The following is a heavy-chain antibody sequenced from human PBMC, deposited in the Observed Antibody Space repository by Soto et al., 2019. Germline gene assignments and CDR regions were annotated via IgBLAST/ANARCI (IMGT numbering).Heavy chain of an antibody. V-gene: IGHV4-38-2*01. CDR3: GRSGDDYGSYIDY. CDR2: INHSENT. D-gene: IGHD4-17*01. CDR1: GYSISSGYY. J-gene: IGHJ4*02. Sequence: SETLSLTCPVSGYSISSGYYGPFMRQSPGKGLEWIGSINHSENTYYNPSLKSRVTISVDTSKNQFSLKLSSVTAADTAVYYCGRSGDDYGSYIDYWGQGTLVTVSS.